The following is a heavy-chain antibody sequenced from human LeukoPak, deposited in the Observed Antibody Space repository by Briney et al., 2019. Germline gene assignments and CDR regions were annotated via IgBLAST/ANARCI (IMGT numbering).Heavy chain of an antibody. CDR1: GGSISSSSYY. D-gene: IGHD5/OR15-5a*01. J-gene: IGHJ4*02. CDR2: IYYSGST. CDR3: ARQASTYGLPLIFDY. V-gene: IGHV4-39*01. Sequence: KPSETLSLTCTVSGGSISSSSYYWGWIRQPPGKGLEWIGSIYYSGSTYYNPSLKSRVTISVDTSKNQFSLKLSSVTAADTAVYYCARQASTYGLPLIFDYWGQGTLVNVSS.